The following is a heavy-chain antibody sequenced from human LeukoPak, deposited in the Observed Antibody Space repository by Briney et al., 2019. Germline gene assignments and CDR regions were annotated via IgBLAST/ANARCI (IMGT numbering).Heavy chain of an antibody. D-gene: IGHD6-13*01. CDR3: ARGVYIAAAQYAY. V-gene: IGHV4-59*01. Sequence: SETLSLTCTVSGGSISSYYWGWIRQPPGKGLEWIGYIYYSGTTNYNPSLKSRVTISVDTSKNQFSLKLSSVTAADTAVYYCARGVYIAAAQYAYWGQGTLVTVSS. CDR2: IYYSGTT. J-gene: IGHJ4*02. CDR1: GGSISSYY.